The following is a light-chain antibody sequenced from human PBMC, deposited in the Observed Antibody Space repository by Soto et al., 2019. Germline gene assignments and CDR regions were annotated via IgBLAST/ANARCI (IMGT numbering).Light chain of an antibody. CDR2: GNS. J-gene: IGLJ3*02. Sequence: QLVLAQPPSASGTPGQRVTISCSGSSSNIGSKTVNWYQQLPGTAPKLLIYGNSQRPSGVPDRFSGSKSGTSASLAISVLQSEDEADYYCAAWDVSLDAWVFGGGTKLTVL. V-gene: IGLV1-44*01. CDR1: SSNIGSKT. CDR3: AAWDVSLDAWV.